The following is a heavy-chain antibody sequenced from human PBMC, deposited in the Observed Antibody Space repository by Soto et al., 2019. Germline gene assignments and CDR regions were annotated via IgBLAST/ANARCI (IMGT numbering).Heavy chain of an antibody. Sequence: PSETLSLTCTVSGGSISGYYWSWIRQPPGKGLEWIGYIYYSGSTNYNPSLKSRVTMSVDKSKNEFSMKLVSVTAADTAIYFCARDKSTTKGYNHFHSWRPGTLVTVSS. CDR3: ARDKSTTKGYNHFHS. J-gene: IGHJ1*01. V-gene: IGHV4-59*12. CDR2: IYYSGST. D-gene: IGHD5-12*01. CDR1: GGSISGYY.